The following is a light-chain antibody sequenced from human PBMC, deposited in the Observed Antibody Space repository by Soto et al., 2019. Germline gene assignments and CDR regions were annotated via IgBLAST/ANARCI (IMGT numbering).Light chain of an antibody. Sequence: AIRMTQSPSSLSASTGDRVTIICRASQGISSYLAWYQQKPGKAPKLLIYAASTLQSGVPSRFSGNGSGTDFTLTISCLQSEDFATYYCQQYYSYPRTFGGGTKVEI. CDR3: QQYYSYPRT. CDR2: AAS. J-gene: IGKJ4*01. CDR1: QGISSY. V-gene: IGKV1-8*01.